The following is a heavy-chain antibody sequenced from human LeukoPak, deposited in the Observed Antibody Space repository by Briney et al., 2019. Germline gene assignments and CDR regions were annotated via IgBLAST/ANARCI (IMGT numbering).Heavy chain of an antibody. CDR2: ISAYDGNR. V-gene: IGHV1-18*01. J-gene: IGHJ4*01. D-gene: IGHD3-22*01. Sequence: ASVKVSCKASGYTFTSYGINWLRQVPGQGLEWMGRISAYDGNRNYAQKVQGRVTMTTDTSTSTAYMELRSLRSDDTAVYYCARGHTLYYESSAYYYFDYWGHGTLVTVSS. CDR1: GYTFTSYG. CDR3: ARGHTLYYESSAYYYFDY.